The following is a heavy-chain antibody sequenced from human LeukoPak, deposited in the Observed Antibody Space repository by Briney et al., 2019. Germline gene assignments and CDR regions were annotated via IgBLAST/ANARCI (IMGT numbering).Heavy chain of an antibody. CDR2: IKQDGSEK. CDR1: GFTFGSYW. V-gene: IGHV3-7*01. D-gene: IGHD4-11*01. Sequence: PGGSLRLSCAASGFTFGSYWMSWVRQAPGKGLEWVANIKQDGSEKYYVDSVKGRFTISRDNAKNSLYLQMNSLRAEDTAVYYCARGTDDYSKGNHYYMDVWGKGTTVTVSS. CDR3: ARGTDDYSKGNHYYMDV. J-gene: IGHJ6*03.